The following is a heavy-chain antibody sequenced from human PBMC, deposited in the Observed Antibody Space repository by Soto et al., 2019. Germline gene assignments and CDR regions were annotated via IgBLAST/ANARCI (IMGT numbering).Heavy chain of an antibody. CDR3: AREAGVFTTGWFDF. V-gene: IGHV4-59*02. Sequence: SETLSLTCSVSGSSVRSYAWSWIRQAPGKGLEWIGYISYSGSTKNSPSLQSRVTISQDASANQFSLRLSYVTAADTAVYYCAREAGVFTTGWFDFWGLGTAVTVSS. CDR1: GSSVRSYA. CDR2: ISYSGST. D-gene: IGHD3-3*01. J-gene: IGHJ4*02.